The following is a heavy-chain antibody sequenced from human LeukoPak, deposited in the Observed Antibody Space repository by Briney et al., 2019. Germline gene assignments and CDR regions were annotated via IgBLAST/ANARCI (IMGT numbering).Heavy chain of an antibody. CDR3: ARDDTRDGYNYFDY. V-gene: IGHV3-30-3*01. CDR1: GFTFSSYA. J-gene: IGHJ4*02. D-gene: IGHD5-24*01. CDR2: ISYDGSNK. Sequence: GGSLRLSCAASGFTFSSYAMHWVRQAPGKGLEWVAVISYDGSNKYYADSVKGRFTISRDNSKNTLYLQMNCLRAEDTAVYYCARDDTRDGYNYFDYWGQGTLVTVSS.